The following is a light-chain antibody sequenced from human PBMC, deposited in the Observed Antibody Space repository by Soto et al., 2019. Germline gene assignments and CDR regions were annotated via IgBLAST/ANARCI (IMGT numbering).Light chain of an antibody. CDR2: DAS. CDR1: ESISGY. CDR3: QQRANWPLFS. J-gene: IGKJ3*01. V-gene: IGKV3-11*01. Sequence: EVVLTQSPATLSLSPGDRATLSCRASESISGYLAWYQQRPGQPPRLLIYDASNRATDIPARFSGSGSGTDFTLTINSLEPEDFAVSYCQQRANWPLFSFGPGTRVD.